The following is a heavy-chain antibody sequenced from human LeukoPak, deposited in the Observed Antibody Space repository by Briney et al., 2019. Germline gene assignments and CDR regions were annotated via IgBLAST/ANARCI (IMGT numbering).Heavy chain of an antibody. Sequence: AGGSLSLSCAASGFTVSSNYMSWVRQAPGKGLDWVSVIYSGGSTYYADSVKGRFTISRDNSENTLYLQMNSLRAEDTAVYYCARGHDYDSSVAYWGQGTLVTVSS. V-gene: IGHV3-66*01. CDR2: IYSGGST. CDR3: ARGHDYDSSVAY. CDR1: GFTVSSNY. D-gene: IGHD3-22*01. J-gene: IGHJ4*02.